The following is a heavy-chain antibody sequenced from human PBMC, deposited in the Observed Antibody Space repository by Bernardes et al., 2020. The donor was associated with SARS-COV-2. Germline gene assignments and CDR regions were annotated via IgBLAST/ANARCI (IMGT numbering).Heavy chain of an antibody. V-gene: IGHV3-7*03. CDR1: VVSLGGHW. D-gene: IGHD2-2*01. CDR3: VRDEYIVVGPAGEGFAP. J-gene: IGHJ4*02. CDR2: IGEDGSET. Sequence: GSLRLSCAAPVVSLGGHWMSSVRQLLGRGVGCVSNIGEDGSETRGPKSVEGPVTISRDNTKKTLYLQMDGLRAQDTALYFCVRDEYIVVGPAGEGFAPWGRGTLVTDSS.